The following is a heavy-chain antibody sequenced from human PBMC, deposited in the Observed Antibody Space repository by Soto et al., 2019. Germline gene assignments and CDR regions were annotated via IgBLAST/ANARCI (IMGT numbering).Heavy chain of an antibody. J-gene: IGHJ6*03. D-gene: IGHD2-21*02. CDR2: ISAYNGNT. Sequence: ASVKGSCKASGYTFTSYGISWVRQATGQGLEWMGWISAYNGNTNYAQKLQGRVTMTTDTSTSTAYMELRSLRSDDTAVYYCARLSSVVSDSPQYYYYYYMDVWGKGTTVTVSS. V-gene: IGHV1-18*01. CDR3: ARLSSVVSDSPQYYYYYYMDV. CDR1: GYTFTSYG.